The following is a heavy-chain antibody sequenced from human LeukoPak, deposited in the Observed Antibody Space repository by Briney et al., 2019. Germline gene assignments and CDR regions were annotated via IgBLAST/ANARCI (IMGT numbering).Heavy chain of an antibody. D-gene: IGHD2-2*01. CDR1: GFTVSSNY. CDR2: INHSGST. Sequence: GSLRLSCAASGFTVSSNYMSWIRQPPGKGLEWIGEINHSGSTNYNPSLKSRVTISVDTSKNQFSLKLSSVTAADTAVYYCARASFDCSSTSCYSIVVVVAAHNWFDPWGQGTLVTVSS. J-gene: IGHJ5*02. CDR3: ARASFDCSSTSCYSIVVVVAAHNWFDP. V-gene: IGHV4-34*01.